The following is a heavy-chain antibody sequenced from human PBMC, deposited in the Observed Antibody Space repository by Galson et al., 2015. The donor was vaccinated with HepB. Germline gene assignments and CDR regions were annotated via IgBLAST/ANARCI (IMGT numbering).Heavy chain of an antibody. CDR2: IYNSGKI. CDR1: GGSLSSYS. Sequence: TLSLTCTVSGGSLSSYSWNWIRQPPGKGLEWIGYIYNSGKINYNPSLKSRVIISVDTSKNQFSLKLSSVTAADTAVYYCARKNGKSHGYGMDVWGQGTTVTVSS. CDR3: ARKNGKSHGYGMDV. D-gene: IGHD5-18*01. J-gene: IGHJ6*02. V-gene: IGHV4-59*01.